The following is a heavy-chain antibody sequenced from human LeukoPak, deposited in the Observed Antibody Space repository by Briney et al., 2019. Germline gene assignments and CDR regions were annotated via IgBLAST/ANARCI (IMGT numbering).Heavy chain of an antibody. J-gene: IGHJ5*02. CDR3: AKDLYGYRKSGVGNWFDP. CDR2: ISASGGST. D-gene: IGHD5-24*01. Sequence: PGGSLRLSCAASGFTFNTYAMTWVRQAPGKGLEWVSSISASGGSTYYADSVKGRFTISRDNSKNTLYLQMNSLRAEDTAVYYCAKDLYGYRKSGVGNWFDPWGQGTLVTVSS. CDR1: GFTFNTYA. V-gene: IGHV3-23*01.